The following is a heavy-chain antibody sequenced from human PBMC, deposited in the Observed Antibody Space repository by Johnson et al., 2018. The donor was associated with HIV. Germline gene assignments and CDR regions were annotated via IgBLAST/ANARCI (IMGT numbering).Heavy chain of an antibody. CDR1: GFTFDDYA. Sequence: MQLVESGGGLVQPGRSLRLSCAASGFTFDDYAMHWVRQAPGKGLEWVGFIRSKAYGGTPEYAASVKGRFTISGDESRNIAYLQMDSLKTEDTAVYYCSSRPHGSGRPLDIWGQGTLVTVSS. J-gene: IGHJ3*02. V-gene: IGHV3-49*04. CDR2: IRSKAYGGTP. D-gene: IGHD3-10*01. CDR3: SSRPHGSGRPLDI.